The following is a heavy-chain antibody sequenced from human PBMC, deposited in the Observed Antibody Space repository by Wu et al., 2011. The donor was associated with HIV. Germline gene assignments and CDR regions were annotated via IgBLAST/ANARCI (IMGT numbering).Heavy chain of an antibody. CDR2: VDPEDGET. D-gene: IGHD5-18*01. J-gene: IGHJ4*02. V-gene: IGHV1-69-2*01. CDR1: GGTFSSYA. Sequence: VQLVQSGAEVKKPGSSVKVSCKASGGTFSSYAISWVRQAPGKGLEWMGLVDPEDGETIYAEKFQGRVTITADTSTDTTYMELSSLRSEDTAVYYCATSRGYSFGYGDYWGQGTLVTVSS. CDR3: ATSRGYSFGYGDY.